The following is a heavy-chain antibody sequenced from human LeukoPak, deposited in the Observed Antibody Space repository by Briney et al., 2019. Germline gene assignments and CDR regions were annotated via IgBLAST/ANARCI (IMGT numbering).Heavy chain of an antibody. CDR2: IYPGDSDT. CDR3: ARAFYSSGFFFDY. V-gene: IGHV5-51*01. Sequence: GESLKISCKGSGYGFTSHWIGWVRQMPGKGLEWMGIIYPGDSDTRYSPSFQGQVTISADKSINTAYLQWSSLKASDTAMYYCARAFYSSGFFFDYWGQGTLVTVSS. J-gene: IGHJ4*02. D-gene: IGHD6-19*01. CDR1: GYGFTSHW.